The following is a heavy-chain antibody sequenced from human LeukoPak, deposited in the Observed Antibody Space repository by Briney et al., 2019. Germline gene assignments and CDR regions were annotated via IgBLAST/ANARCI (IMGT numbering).Heavy chain of an antibody. CDR2: INTNTGNP. Sequence: ASVKVSCKASGYTSTSFAMNWVRQAPGQGLEWMGWINTNTGNPTYAQGFTGRFVFSLDTSVSTAYLQISSLKAEDTAVYYCARDLYSSGLRGDYWGQGTLVTVSS. J-gene: IGHJ4*02. V-gene: IGHV7-4-1*02. D-gene: IGHD6-19*01. CDR1: GYTSTSFA. CDR3: ARDLYSSGLRGDY.